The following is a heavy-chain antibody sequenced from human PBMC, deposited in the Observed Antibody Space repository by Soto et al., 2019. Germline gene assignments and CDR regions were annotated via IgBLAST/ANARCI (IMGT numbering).Heavy chain of an antibody. V-gene: IGHV4-38-2*01. CDR1: GYSISSGYY. CDR3: ARSQKVGATSPLARY. J-gene: IGHJ4*02. Sequence: SETLSLTCAVSGYSISSGYYWGWIRQPPGKGLEWIGSIYHSGSTYYNPSLKSRVTISVDTSKNQFSLKLSSVTAADTAVYYCARSQKVGATSPLARYWGQGTLVTVSS. D-gene: IGHD1-26*01. CDR2: IYHSGST.